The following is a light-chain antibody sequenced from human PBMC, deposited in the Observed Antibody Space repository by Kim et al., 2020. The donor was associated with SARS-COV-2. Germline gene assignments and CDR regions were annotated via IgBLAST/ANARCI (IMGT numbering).Light chain of an antibody. V-gene: IGKV3D-15*01. CDR3: QQYSKWPLT. Sequence: PGERATLSCRASQSVYSNLAWYQQKPGLPPRLLIYDASTRAAGFPARFSGSGSGTEFTLTISSLQPEDSAVYYCQQYSKWPLTFGGGTKVDIK. CDR2: DAS. CDR1: QSVYSN. J-gene: IGKJ4*01.